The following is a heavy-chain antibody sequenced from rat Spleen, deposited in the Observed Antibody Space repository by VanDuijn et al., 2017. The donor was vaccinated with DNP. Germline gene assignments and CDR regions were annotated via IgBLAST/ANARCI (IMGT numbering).Heavy chain of an antibody. CDR1: GFTFSDYY. V-gene: IGHV5-25*01. Sequence: EVQLVESGGGLVQPGRSLKLSCVASGFTFSDYYMAWVRQAPTKGLEWVASISTGGGNTYYRDSVKGRFTISRDNAKSTLYLQMDSLRSDDTATYYCAGRPPPTRGPFDYWGQGIMVTVSS. CDR2: ISTGGGNT. CDR3: AGRPPPTRGPFDY. J-gene: IGHJ2*01. D-gene: IGHD1-4*01.